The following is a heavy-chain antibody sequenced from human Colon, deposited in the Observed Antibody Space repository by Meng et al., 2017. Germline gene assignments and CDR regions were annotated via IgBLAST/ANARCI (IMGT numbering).Heavy chain of an antibody. CDR3: ARWDNSGYYFDY. V-gene: IGHV1-69*06. J-gene: IGHJ4*02. D-gene: IGHD3-22*01. CDR1: GGTFTYFA. Sequence: QVQPGKVGGEVKKPGSSVKVSCKASGGTFTYFAFSWVRQAPGQGLEWMGGIIPIFGTPHYAQKFHGRVTITADKSTNTAYMELSSLRSEDTAVYYCARWDNSGYYFDYWGQGTLVTVSS. CDR2: IIPIFGTP.